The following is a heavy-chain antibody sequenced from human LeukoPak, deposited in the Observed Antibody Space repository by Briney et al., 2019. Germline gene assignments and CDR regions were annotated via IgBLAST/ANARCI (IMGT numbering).Heavy chain of an antibody. J-gene: IGHJ5*02. D-gene: IGHD3-9*01. Sequence: KGSETLSLTCTVCGGSISSYYWSWIRQPPGKGLEWIGYIYYSGSTNYNPSLKSRVTISVDTSKNLFSLKLSSVTAADTAVYYCARMGRYTDRLTFDPWGQGTLVTVSS. CDR1: GGSISSYY. CDR2: IYYSGST. V-gene: IGHV4-59*01. CDR3: ARMGRYTDRLTFDP.